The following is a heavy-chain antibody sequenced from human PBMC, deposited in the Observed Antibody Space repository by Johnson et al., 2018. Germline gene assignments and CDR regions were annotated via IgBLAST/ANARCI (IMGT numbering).Heavy chain of an antibody. D-gene: IGHD3-3*01. CDR3: GRVAWSGYKYYYYMDV. V-gene: IGHV3-48*01. Sequence: VQLLESGGGLVQPGGSLRLSCAASGFTFSSYSMNWVRQAPGKGLEWVSYISSSRSTIYYADSVKGRFIISRDNAKNSLYLQMNSLRAEDTAVYYCGRVAWSGYKYYYYMDVWGKGTTVTVSS. J-gene: IGHJ6*03. CDR1: GFTFSSYS. CDR2: ISSSRSTI.